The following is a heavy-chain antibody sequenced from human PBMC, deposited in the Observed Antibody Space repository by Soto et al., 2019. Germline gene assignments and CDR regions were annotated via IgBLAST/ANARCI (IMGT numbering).Heavy chain of an antibody. CDR3: AAGRWMVRY. J-gene: IGHJ4*02. D-gene: IGHD5-18*01. CDR2: IKQDGSEK. Sequence: VQLVESGGGLVQPGGSLRVSCETSGFSFSDYWMRWVRQAPGKGMEWVANIKQDGSEKNYVDSVKGRFTISRDNAKSSVYLQMNSLRGEDTAVYHCAAGRWMVRYWGLGTLVTVSS. CDR1: GFSFSDYW. V-gene: IGHV3-7*05.